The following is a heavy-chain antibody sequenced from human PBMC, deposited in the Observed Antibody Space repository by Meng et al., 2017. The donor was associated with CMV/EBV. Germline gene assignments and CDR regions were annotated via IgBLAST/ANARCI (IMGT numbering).Heavy chain of an antibody. D-gene: IGHD6-19*01. CDR3: ARGARAYSSGWSLNYYYYGMDV. CDR1: GFTFSSSW. J-gene: IGHJ6*02. Sequence: GESLKISCAASGFTFSSSWMHWVCQAPEKGLEWVANIKQDGSEKYYVDSVKGRFTISRDNAKNSLYLQMNSLRAEDTAVYYCARGARAYSSGWSLNYYYYGMDVWGQGTTVTVSS. V-gene: IGHV3-7*01. CDR2: IKQDGSEK.